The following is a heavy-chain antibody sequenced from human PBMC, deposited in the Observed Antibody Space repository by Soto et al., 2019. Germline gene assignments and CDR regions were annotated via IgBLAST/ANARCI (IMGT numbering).Heavy chain of an antibody. CDR3: ARRVFP. CDR1: GGSISSGGYY. D-gene: IGHD2-8*01. J-gene: IGHJ5*02. V-gene: IGHV4-31*03. CDR2: IYYSGST. Sequence: QVQLQESGPGLVKPSQTLSLTCTVSGGSISSGGYYWNWIRQQPGQGLEWIGYIYYSGSTYYNPSLKRRITRSVDTSQNPFSLMLRSVTVADTAVYYCARRVFPWGQGTLVYVSS.